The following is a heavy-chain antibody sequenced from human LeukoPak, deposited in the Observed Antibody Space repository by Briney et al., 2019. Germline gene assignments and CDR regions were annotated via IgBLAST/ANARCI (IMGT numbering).Heavy chain of an antibody. CDR1: GYSFTCYW. V-gene: IGHV5-51*01. D-gene: IGHD6-13*01. Sequence: GESLKISCKDSGYSFTCYWIGWVRQMPGKGLEWMGIIYPGDSDTRYSPSFRGQVTISADKSISTAYLQWSSLKASDTAMYYCARRYSSSWGNWFDPWGQGTLVTVSS. CDR2: IYPGDSDT. CDR3: ARRYSSSWGNWFDP. J-gene: IGHJ5*02.